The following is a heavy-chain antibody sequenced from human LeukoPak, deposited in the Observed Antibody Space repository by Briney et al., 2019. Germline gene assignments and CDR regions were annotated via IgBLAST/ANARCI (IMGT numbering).Heavy chain of an antibody. CDR1: GFTFSDSA. CDR2: IRGKGYSDPP. J-gene: IGHJ5*02. Sequence: PGGSLRLSCAASGFTFSDSAIHWVRQASGKGLEWVGRIRGKGYSDPPAYVVSVKGRFTISRDDSKSTAYLQMNSLKAEDTAVYFCTVPQSGGNWFDPRGPGTQVTVSS. D-gene: IGHD3-16*01. V-gene: IGHV3-73*01. CDR3: TVPQSGGNWFDP.